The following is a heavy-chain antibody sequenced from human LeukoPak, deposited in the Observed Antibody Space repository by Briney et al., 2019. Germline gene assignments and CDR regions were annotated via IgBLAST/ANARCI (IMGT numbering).Heavy chain of an antibody. J-gene: IGHJ6*03. Sequence: GSLRLSCAASGFTFSSYAMSWVRQAPGKGLEWVSAISGGGGSTYYADSVKGRFTISRDNSKNTLYLQMNSLRAEDTAVYYCAKDPSLARSYYYYYYMDVWGKGTTVTVSS. CDR2: ISGGGGST. CDR3: AKDPSLARSYYYYYYMDV. CDR1: GFTFSSYA. V-gene: IGHV3-23*01.